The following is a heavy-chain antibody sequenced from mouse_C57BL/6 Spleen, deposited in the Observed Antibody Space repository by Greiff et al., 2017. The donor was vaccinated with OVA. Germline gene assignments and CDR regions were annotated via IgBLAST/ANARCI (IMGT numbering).Heavy chain of an antibody. CDR3: ARSSTTVVLDY. V-gene: IGHV1-55*01. Sequence: VKLQQPGAELVKPGASVKMSCKASGYTFTSYWITWVKQRPGQGLEWIGDIYPGSGSTNYNEKFKSKATLTVDTSSSTAYMQLSSLTSEDSAVYYCARSSTTVVLDYWGQGTTLTVSS. D-gene: IGHD1-1*01. CDR2: IYPGSGST. J-gene: IGHJ2*01. CDR1: GYTFTSYW.